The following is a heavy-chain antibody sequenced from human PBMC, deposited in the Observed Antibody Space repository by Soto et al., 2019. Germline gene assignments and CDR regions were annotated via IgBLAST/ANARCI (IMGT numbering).Heavy chain of an antibody. D-gene: IGHD6-25*01. CDR1: GITVSSTY. J-gene: IGHJ4*02. V-gene: IGHV3-66*01. CDR2: LYGDGRA. CDR3: ARSMVAAYVDS. Sequence: EVQLVQSGGGLVQSGGSLTLSCAASGITVSSTYMSWLRQAPGKRLEWVSVLYGDGRAYYADSVKGRFTISRDNSKNTLHLQMNSLRAEDTAVYYCARSMVAAYVDSWGQGTLVTVSS.